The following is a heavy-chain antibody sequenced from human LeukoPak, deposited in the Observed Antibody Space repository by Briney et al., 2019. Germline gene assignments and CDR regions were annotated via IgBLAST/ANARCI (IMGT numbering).Heavy chain of an antibody. CDR2: IYYSGST. Sequence: SETLSLTCTVSGGSISSSSYYWGWFRQPPGKGLEWIGNIYYSGSTYCNPSLKSRVTISVDTSKNQFSLKLSSVTAADTAVYYCARGLYDSVWGSYRYFRNGPPKNDYWGQGTLVTVSS. V-gene: IGHV4-39*07. CDR1: GGSISSSSYY. J-gene: IGHJ4*02. CDR3: ARGLYDSVWGSYRYFRNGPPKNDY. D-gene: IGHD3-16*02.